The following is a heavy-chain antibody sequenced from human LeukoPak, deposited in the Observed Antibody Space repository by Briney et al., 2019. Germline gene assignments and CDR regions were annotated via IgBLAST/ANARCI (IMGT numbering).Heavy chain of an antibody. D-gene: IGHD3-22*01. J-gene: IGHJ3*02. Sequence: GGSLRLSCAASGFTFSSYEMNWVRQAPGKGLEWVSYISSSGSTIYYADSVKGRFTISRDNAKNSLYLQMNSLRAEDTAVYYCGSGIVADAFYILGQGTMVTVSS. CDR3: GSGIVADAFYI. CDR2: ISSSGSTI. V-gene: IGHV3-48*03. CDR1: GFTFSSYE.